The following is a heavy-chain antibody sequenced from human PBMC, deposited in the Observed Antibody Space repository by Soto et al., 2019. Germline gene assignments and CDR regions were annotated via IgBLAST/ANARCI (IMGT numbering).Heavy chain of an antibody. D-gene: IGHD2-21*02. V-gene: IGHV1-3*01. CDR1: GYTFTSYA. Sequence: QVQLVQSGAEVKKPGASVKVSCKASGYTFTSYAMHWVRQAPGQRLEWMGWINAGNGNTKYSQKFQGRVTITSDTSASTAYMELSRLRSEDTAVYYCARSIVVVTAADYWGPGPLVTVSS. J-gene: IGHJ4*02. CDR3: ARSIVVVTAADY. CDR2: INAGNGNT.